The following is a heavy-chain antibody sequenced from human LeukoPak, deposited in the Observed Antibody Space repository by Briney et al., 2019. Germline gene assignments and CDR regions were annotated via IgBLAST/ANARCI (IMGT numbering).Heavy chain of an antibody. Sequence: GASVKVSCKASGYTFTSYSISWVRQAPGQGLEWMGWISAYNGNTNYAQKLQGRVTMTTDTSTSTAYMELRSLRSDDTAVYYCARDLLLVGASVFDYWGQGTLVTVSS. CDR1: GYTFTSYS. CDR2: ISAYNGNT. J-gene: IGHJ4*02. CDR3: ARDLLLVGASVFDY. V-gene: IGHV1-18*01. D-gene: IGHD1-26*01.